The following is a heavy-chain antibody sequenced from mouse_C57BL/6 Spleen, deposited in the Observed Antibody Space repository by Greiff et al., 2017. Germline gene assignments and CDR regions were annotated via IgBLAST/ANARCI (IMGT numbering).Heavy chain of an antibody. V-gene: IGHV1-4*01. D-gene: IGHD1-1*02. J-gene: IGHJ2*01. Sequence: VQLQQSGAELARPGASVKMSCKASGYTFTIYPMHWVNQRPGQSLEWIGYFNPGSGYTKYNQKFKDKATLTADKSSSTDYMRLSSLTSEDSAVYYCARNGYFDYWGQGTTLTVSS. CDR1: GYTFTIYP. CDR3: ARNGYFDY. CDR2: FNPGSGYT.